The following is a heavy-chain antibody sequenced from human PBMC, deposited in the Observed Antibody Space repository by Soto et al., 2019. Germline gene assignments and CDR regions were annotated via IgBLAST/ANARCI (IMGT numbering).Heavy chain of an antibody. Sequence: PSETLSLTCTVSGGSVSSVSYYWSWIRQPPGKGLEWIGYIYYSGSTNYNPSLKSRVTMSVDTSKNQFSLKLTSVTAADTAVYFCARVPAVASTIPSLWFDPWGQGTLVTVSS. CDR2: IYYSGST. D-gene: IGHD6-19*01. J-gene: IGHJ5*02. V-gene: IGHV4-61*01. CDR3: ARVPAVASTIPSLWFDP. CDR1: GGSVSSVSYY.